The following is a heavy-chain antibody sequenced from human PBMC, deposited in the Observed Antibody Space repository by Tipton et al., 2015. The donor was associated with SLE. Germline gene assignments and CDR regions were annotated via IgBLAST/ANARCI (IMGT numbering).Heavy chain of an antibody. CDR3: ASPEGGYCSSTSCYAFDI. D-gene: IGHD2-2*01. Sequence: TLSLTCAVYGGSSSGYYWSWIRQPPGKGLEWIGEINHSGSTNYNPSLKSRVTISVDTSKNQFSLKLSSVTAADTAVYYCASPEGGYCSSTSCYAFDIWGQGTMVTVSS. J-gene: IGHJ3*02. V-gene: IGHV4-34*01. CDR2: INHSGST. CDR1: GGSSSGYY.